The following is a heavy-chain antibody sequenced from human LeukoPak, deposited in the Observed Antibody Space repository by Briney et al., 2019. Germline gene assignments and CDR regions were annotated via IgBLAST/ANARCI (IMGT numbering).Heavy chain of an antibody. CDR1: GYTFTGYY. Sequence: ASVKVSCKASGYTFTGYYMHWVRQAPGQGLEWMGWINPNSGGTNYAQKFQGRVTMTRDTSISTAYMELSRLRSDDTAVYYCARDSAAAGNWFDPWGQGTLVTVSS. D-gene: IGHD6-13*01. CDR2: INPNSGGT. J-gene: IGHJ5*02. V-gene: IGHV1-2*02. CDR3: ARDSAAAGNWFDP.